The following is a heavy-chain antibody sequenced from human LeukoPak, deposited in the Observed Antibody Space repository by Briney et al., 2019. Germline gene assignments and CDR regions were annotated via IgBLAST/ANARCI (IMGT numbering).Heavy chain of an antibody. CDR2: IKQDGSEK. V-gene: IGHV3-7*05. J-gene: IGHJ4*02. CDR3: ARENGSYSDYFDY. Sequence: PGGSLRLSCVASGFSFSSYWMSGVRQAPGKGLEWVANIKQDGSEKNYVASVKGRFTISRDNAKNSLFLQMSSLRAADTAVYYCARENGSYSDYFDYWGQGTLVTVAS. D-gene: IGHD1-26*01. CDR1: GFSFSSYW.